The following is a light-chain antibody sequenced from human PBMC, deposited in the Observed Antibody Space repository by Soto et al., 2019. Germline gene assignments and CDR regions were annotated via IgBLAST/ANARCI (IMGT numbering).Light chain of an antibody. CDR1: QGISTY. CDR2: AAS. Sequence: DIQMTQSPPSLSPSVGDRLTITCRASQGISTYLNWYRQKPGKAPELLIYAASSLQSGVPSRFSGSGSATDFTLTIGSLQPEDSATYYCQQGFTTPWTFGQGTKVEIK. J-gene: IGKJ1*01. V-gene: IGKV1-39*01. CDR3: QQGFTTPWT.